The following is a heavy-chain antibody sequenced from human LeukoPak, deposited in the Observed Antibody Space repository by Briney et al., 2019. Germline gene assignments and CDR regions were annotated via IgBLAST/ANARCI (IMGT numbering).Heavy chain of an antibody. CDR2: IKEDGSEK. D-gene: IGHD3-10*01. Sequence: GGSLRLSCAASGFTFSSYWMSWVRQAPGKGLEWVANIKEDGSEKYYVDSEKGRFTISRDNAKNSLYLHMNSLRAEDTAVYSCERDHRFVELFPTYYYYGMDVWGQGTTVTVSS. V-gene: IGHV3-7*01. CDR1: GFTFSSYW. CDR3: ERDHRFVELFPTYYYYGMDV. J-gene: IGHJ6*02.